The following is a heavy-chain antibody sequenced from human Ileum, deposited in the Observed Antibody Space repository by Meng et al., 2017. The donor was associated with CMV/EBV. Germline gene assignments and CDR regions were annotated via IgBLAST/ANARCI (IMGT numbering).Heavy chain of an antibody. CDR1: GSTFNNHW. J-gene: IGHJ4*02. V-gene: IGHV3-7*01. CDR3: VSGADFWSGFSGH. Sequence: GGSLRLSCVVSGSTFNNHWMFWVRQAPGKGLEWVANIKQDASQRHYVDSVQGRFTISRDNAKNSVFLQMTSLRVEDTAVYHCVSGADFWSGFSGHWGRGTLVTVSS. D-gene: IGHD3-3*01. CDR2: IKQDASQR.